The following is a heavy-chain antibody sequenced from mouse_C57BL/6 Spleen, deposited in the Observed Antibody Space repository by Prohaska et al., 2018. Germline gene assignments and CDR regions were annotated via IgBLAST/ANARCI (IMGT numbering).Heavy chain of an antibody. D-gene: IGHD4-1*01. J-gene: IGHJ3*01. CDR3: ARGGWDTFAY. CDR2: INPYNGGT. V-gene: IGHV1-19*01. Sequence: HGKSLEWIGVINPYNGGTSYNQKFKGKATLTVDKSSSTAYMELNSLTSEDSAVYYCARGGWDTFAYWGQGTLVTVSA.